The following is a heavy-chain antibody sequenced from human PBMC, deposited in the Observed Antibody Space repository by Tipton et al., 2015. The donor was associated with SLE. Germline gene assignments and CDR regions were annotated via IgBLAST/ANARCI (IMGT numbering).Heavy chain of an antibody. J-gene: IGHJ6*02. CDR3: ASYSSSWYNYYYGMDV. D-gene: IGHD6-13*01. V-gene: IGHV1-2*02. Sequence: QLVQSGPEVKKPGASVKVSCKASGYTFTGYYMHWVRQAPGQGLEWMGWINPNSGGTNYAQKFQGRVTMTTDTSTSTAYMELRSLRSDDTAVYYCASYSSSWYNYYYGMDVWGQGTTVTVSS. CDR1: GYTFTGYY. CDR2: INPNSGGT.